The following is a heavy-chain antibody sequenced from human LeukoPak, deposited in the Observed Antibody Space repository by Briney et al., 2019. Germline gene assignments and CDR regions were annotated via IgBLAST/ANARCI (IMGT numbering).Heavy chain of an antibody. CDR2: IYTSGST. CDR1: GGSISSGSYY. Sequence: PSETLSLTCTVSGGSISSGSYYWSWIRQPAGKGLEWIGRIYTSGSTNYNPSLKSRVTISVGTSKNQFSLKLSSVTAADTAVYYCAREGYSSSLAYWGQGTLVTVSS. CDR3: AREGYSSSLAY. J-gene: IGHJ4*02. D-gene: IGHD6-13*01. V-gene: IGHV4-61*02.